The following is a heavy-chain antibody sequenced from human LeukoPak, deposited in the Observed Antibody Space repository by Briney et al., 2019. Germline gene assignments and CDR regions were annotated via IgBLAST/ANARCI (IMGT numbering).Heavy chain of an antibody. CDR3: ARGLGYYDSSGYFFNVWVAFDI. CDR1: GFTFSSYW. V-gene: IGHV3-74*01. Sequence: PGGSLRLSCAASGFTFSSYWMRWVRQAPGKGLVWVSRINSDGSSTSYADSVKGRFTISRDNAKNTLYLQMNSLRAEDTAVYYCARGLGYYDSSGYFFNVWVAFDIWGQGTMVTVSS. D-gene: IGHD3-22*01. CDR2: INSDGSST. J-gene: IGHJ3*02.